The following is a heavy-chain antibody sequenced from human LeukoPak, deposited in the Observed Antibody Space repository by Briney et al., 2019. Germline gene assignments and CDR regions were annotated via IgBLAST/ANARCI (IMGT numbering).Heavy chain of an antibody. CDR3: ARVRYFDWLLDY. V-gene: IGHV3-7*01. Sequence: PGGSLRLSCAASGFTFSSYSMSWVRQAPGKGLEWVANIKQDGSEKYYVDSVKGRFTISRDNAKNSLYLQMNSLRAEDTAVYYCARVRYFDWLLDYWGQGTLVTVSS. J-gene: IGHJ4*02. CDR2: IKQDGSEK. D-gene: IGHD3-9*01. CDR1: GFTFSSYS.